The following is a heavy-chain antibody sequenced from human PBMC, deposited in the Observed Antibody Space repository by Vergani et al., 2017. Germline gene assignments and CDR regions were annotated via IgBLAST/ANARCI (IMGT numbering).Heavy chain of an antibody. CDR2: ISGSGGFT. CDR1: GFTFTNFA. Sequence: EVQLLESGGNLVQPGGSLRLSCAASGFTFTNFAMTWVRQAPGEGLEWVSGISGSGGFTYYVDSVKGRFTISRDNANNLVYLQMSSVRADDTAVYYCARDYGSGPPQSRRLLYDIGWFDPWGQGTLVTVSS. CDR3: ARDYGSGPPQSRRLLYDIGWFDP. V-gene: IGHV3-23*01. D-gene: IGHD3-16*01. J-gene: IGHJ5*02.